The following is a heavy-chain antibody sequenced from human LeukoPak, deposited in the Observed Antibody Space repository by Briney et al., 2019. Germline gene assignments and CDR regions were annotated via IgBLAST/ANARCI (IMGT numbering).Heavy chain of an antibody. CDR1: GGSISSYY. CDR3: ARVGSYDFWSGYYVDY. D-gene: IGHD3-3*01. CDR2: VYYSGST. V-gene: IGHV4-59*01. Sequence: SETLSLTCTVSGGSISSYYWSWIRQPPGKGLGWIGYVYYSGSTNYNPSLKSRVTISVDTSKNQFSLKLSSVTAADTAVYYCARVGSYDFWSGYYVDYWGQGTLVTVSS. J-gene: IGHJ4*02.